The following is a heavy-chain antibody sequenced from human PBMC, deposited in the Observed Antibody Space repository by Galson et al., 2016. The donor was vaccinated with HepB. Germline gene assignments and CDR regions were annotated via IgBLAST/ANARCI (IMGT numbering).Heavy chain of an antibody. Sequence: RLSCAASGFTFSNFSNYAMHWVRQAPGKGLEWVAVISFDGSNKYYAASVKGRFTISRDNSKNTVYLQMNSLRPEDTAVFYCARDMARGRYYYYGMDVWGQGTTVTVSS. D-gene: IGHD3-10*01. V-gene: IGHV3-30-3*01. J-gene: IGHJ6*02. CDR1: GFTFSNFSNYA. CDR3: ARDMARGRYYYYGMDV. CDR2: ISFDGSNK.